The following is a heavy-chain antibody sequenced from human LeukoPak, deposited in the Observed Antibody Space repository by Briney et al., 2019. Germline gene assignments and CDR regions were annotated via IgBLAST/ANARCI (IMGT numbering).Heavy chain of an antibody. CDR3: ARDGCSSTSCYYYYGMDV. J-gene: IGHJ6*02. CDR1: GFTFSMHS. D-gene: IGHD2-2*01. V-gene: IGHV3-48*02. Sequence: PGGSLRLSCAASGFTFSMHSLNWVRQAPGKGLEWVSYISSSSSTVYYADSVKGRFTISRDNAKNSLYLQMNSLRDEDTAVYYCARDGCSSTSCYYYYGMDVWGQGTTVTVSS. CDR2: ISSSSSTV.